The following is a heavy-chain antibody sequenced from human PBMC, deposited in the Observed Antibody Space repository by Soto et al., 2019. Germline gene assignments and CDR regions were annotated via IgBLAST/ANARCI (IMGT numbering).Heavy chain of an antibody. V-gene: IGHV4-59*08. CDR1: GGSISSYY. CDR3: ARHGDSGYDSPFDY. Sequence: PSETLSLTCTVSGGSISSYYWSWIRQPPGKGLEWIGYTYYSGSTNYNPSLKSRVTISVDTSKNQFSLKLSSVTAADTAVYYCARHGDSGYDSPFDYWGQGTLVTVSS. J-gene: IGHJ4*02. D-gene: IGHD5-12*01. CDR2: TYYSGST.